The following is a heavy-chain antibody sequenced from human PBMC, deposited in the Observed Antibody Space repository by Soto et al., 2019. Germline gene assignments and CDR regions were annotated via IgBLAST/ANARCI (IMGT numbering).Heavy chain of an antibody. CDR3: AKDREYYDFWSGYPDY. CDR1: GFTFSSYG. V-gene: IGHV3-30*18. J-gene: IGHJ4*02. CDR2: ISYDGSNK. D-gene: IGHD3-3*01. Sequence: QVQLVESGGGVVQPGRSLRLSCAASGFTFSSYGMHWVRQAPGKGLEWVAVISYDGSNKYYADSVKGRFTISRDNSKNTLYLQMNSLRAEDTAEYYCAKDREYYDFWSGYPDYWGQGTLVTVSS.